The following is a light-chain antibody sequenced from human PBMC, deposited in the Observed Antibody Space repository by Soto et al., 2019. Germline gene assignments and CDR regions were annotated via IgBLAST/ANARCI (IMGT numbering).Light chain of an antibody. CDR1: QNILYISNNKNY. V-gene: IGKV4-1*01. CDR3: QQYYTTPLP. Sequence: DIVMTQSPDSLAVSLGERATVNCKSSQNILYISNNKNYLAWYQQKPGQPPKLLIYWASTRESGVPDRFSGRGSGTDFTLTISSLQAEDVAVYYCQQYYTTPLPFGGGTKVEIK. J-gene: IGKJ4*01. CDR2: WAS.